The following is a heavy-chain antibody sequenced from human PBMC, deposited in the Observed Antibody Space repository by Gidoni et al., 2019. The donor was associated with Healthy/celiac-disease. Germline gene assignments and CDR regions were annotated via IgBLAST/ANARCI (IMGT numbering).Heavy chain of an antibody. J-gene: IGHJ3*02. D-gene: IGHD2-21*01. Sequence: QVQLVQSGAEVKKPGASVKVSCKASGYTFTSYDINWVRQATGQGLEWMGWMNPNSGNTGYAQKFQGRVTMTRNTSISTAYMELSSLRSEDTAVYYCARASAIMNCGGDCLGAFDIWGQGTMVTVSS. CDR1: GYTFTSYD. CDR2: MNPNSGNT. V-gene: IGHV1-8*01. CDR3: ARASAIMNCGGDCLGAFDI.